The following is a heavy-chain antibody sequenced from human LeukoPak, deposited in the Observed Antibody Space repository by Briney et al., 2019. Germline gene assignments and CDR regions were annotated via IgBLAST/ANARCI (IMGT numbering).Heavy chain of an antibody. J-gene: IGHJ3*02. Sequence: SETLSLTCTVSGGSISSHYWSWLRQPPGEGLEWMGYIYYSGSTNYTPSLKSRVTISVDTSNHHSPLKLTSGTAADTAVYYCASMSSSDAFDIWGQGTMVTVSS. CDR1: GGSISSHY. CDR3: ASMSSSDAFDI. CDR2: IYYSGST. V-gene: IGHV4-59*11. D-gene: IGHD5/OR15-5a*01.